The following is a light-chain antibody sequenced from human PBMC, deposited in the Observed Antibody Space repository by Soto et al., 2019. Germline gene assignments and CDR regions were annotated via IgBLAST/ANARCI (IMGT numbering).Light chain of an antibody. CDR3: CSYAGSSTVYV. CDR2: EGN. Sequence: QSALTQPGSLSGAPGQSITISCTGTSSDVGSYNLVSWYQQRPGQAPKLIIYEGNKRPSGVSNRFSASKSANTASLTISGLQAEDEADYYCCSYAGSSTVYVFGTGTKVTVL. V-gene: IGLV2-23*01. J-gene: IGLJ1*01. CDR1: SSDVGSYNL.